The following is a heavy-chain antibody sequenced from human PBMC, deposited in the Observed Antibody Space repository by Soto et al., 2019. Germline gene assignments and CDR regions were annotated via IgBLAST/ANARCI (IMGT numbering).Heavy chain of an antibody. CDR3: ARAEYYYDSSGYYYVGCAFDI. Sequence: GGSLRLSCAASGFTFSSYWMHWVRQAPGKGLAWVSRINSDGSSTSYADSVKGRFTISRDNAKNTLYLQMNSLRAEDTAVYYCARAEYYYDSSGYYYVGCAFDIWGQGTMVTVSS. V-gene: IGHV3-74*01. CDR2: INSDGSST. CDR1: GFTFSSYW. D-gene: IGHD3-22*01. J-gene: IGHJ3*02.